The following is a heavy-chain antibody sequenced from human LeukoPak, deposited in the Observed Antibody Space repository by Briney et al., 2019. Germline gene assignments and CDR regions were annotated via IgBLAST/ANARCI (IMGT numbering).Heavy chain of an antibody. CDR2: LHHSGIT. J-gene: IGHJ4*01. Sequence: SETLSLTCAVSIYSISSGYYWGWIRQSPGRGLEWIGTLHHSGITYYNPSLKSRVTISVDTSKNQFSLNLSSVTAADTAVYYCARHVNQLVTDFGPMGYFGYWGHGTLVTVSS. CDR3: ARHVNQLVTDFGPMGYFGY. CDR1: IYSISSGYY. V-gene: IGHV4-38-2*01. D-gene: IGHD3-3*01.